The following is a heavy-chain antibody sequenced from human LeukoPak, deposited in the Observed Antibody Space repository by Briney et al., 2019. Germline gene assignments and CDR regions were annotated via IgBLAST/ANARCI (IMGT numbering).Heavy chain of an antibody. CDR2: ISWTSGSI. D-gene: IGHD6-19*01. V-gene: IGHV3-9*01. J-gene: IGHJ4*02. Sequence: GGSLRLSCAASGFTFDDYAMHWVRQAPGKGLEWVSGISWTSGSIGYADSVKGRFTISKDDAKNSLYLQMNSLRAEDTALYYCAKEGGSGWYMGDDYWGQGTLVTVSS. CDR3: AKEGGSGWYMGDDY. CDR1: GFTFDDYA.